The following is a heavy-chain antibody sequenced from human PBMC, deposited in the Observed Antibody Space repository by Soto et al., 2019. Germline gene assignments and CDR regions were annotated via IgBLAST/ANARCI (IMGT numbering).Heavy chain of an antibody. CDR1: GFPFISSS. J-gene: IGHJ4*02. Sequence: PGWSLRLSCAGSGFPFISSSMNWVRQAPGKGLEWVASISSSSSYIFYADSVEGRFTVSRDNAKNTLYLQMTSLRVADTAVYYCARDLGEVSAMWGQGTQVTVSS. D-gene: IGHD2-21*02. CDR2: ISSSSSYI. V-gene: IGHV3-21*01. CDR3: ARDLGEVSAM.